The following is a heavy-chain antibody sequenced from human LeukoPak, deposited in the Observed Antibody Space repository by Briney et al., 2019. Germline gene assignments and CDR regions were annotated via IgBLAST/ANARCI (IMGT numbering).Heavy chain of an antibody. D-gene: IGHD1-1*01. V-gene: IGHV3-7*03. CDR3: ARSSGIGTTDY. Sequence: PGGSLRLSCAVSGFTFSSYWMSWFRQAPGKGLEWVANINYDGGETYYVDSVRGRFTISRDNAKNSLYLQMNSLRAEDTAIYYCARSSGIGTTDYWGQGTLVTVSS. J-gene: IGHJ4*02. CDR1: GFTFSSYW. CDR2: INYDGGET.